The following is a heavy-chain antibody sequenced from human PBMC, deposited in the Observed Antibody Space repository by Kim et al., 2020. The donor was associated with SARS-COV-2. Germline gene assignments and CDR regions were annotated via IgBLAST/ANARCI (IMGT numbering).Heavy chain of an antibody. CDR3: ARFGTKYYYDSSGYSNWFDP. J-gene: IGHJ5*02. Sequence: SETLSLTCTVSGGSISSGGYYWSWIRQHPGKGLEWIGYIYYSGSTYYNPSLKSRVTISVDTSKNQFSLKLSSVTAADTAVYYCARFGTKYYYDSSGYSNWFDPWGQGTLVTVSS. CDR2: IYYSGST. CDR1: GGSISSGGYY. V-gene: IGHV4-31*03. D-gene: IGHD3-22*01.